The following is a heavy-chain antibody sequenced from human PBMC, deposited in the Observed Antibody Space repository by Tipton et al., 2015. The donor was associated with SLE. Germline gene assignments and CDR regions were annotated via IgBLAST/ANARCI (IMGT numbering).Heavy chain of an antibody. Sequence: QVQLVQSGAEVKKPGASVKVSCRASGYTFSDYFIHWVRQAPGQGLEWMGRISPSSGGTNYAQKFQGRVTMTRDTSISTAYMELSRQRSDDTAVYYCARLYSGSYYYYYYGMDVWGQGTTVTVSS. V-gene: IGHV1-2*06. CDR2: ISPSSGGT. CDR3: ARLYSGSYYYYYYGMDV. D-gene: IGHD1-26*01. CDR1: GYTFSDYF. J-gene: IGHJ6*02.